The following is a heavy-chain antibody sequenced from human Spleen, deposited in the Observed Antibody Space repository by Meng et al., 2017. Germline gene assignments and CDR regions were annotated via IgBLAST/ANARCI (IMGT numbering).Heavy chain of an antibody. CDR2: INHSGST. D-gene: IGHD4-11*01. CDR1: GGSFSAYH. Sequence: QGQVPQWVAGLLKPSGPPPLTCVSLGGSFSAYHWSWIRQPPGKGLEWIGEINHSGSTNYNPSLESRATISVDTSQNNLSLKLSSVTAADSAVYYCARGPTTMAHDFDYWGQGTLVTVSS. V-gene: IGHV4-34*01. J-gene: IGHJ4*02. CDR3: ARGPTTMAHDFDY.